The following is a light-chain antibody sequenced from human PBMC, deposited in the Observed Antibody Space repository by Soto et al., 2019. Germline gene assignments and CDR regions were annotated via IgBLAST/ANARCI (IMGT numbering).Light chain of an antibody. CDR2: AAS. V-gene: IGKV1-39*01. J-gene: IGKJ1*01. CDR3: QQSYNSPQT. Sequence: TQMTQSPSTLSASVGDSFSITCRASRDIGTWLAWFQQKPGRAPRLLIYAASSLQSGVPSRFSGSGSGTDFTLTISSLQPEDFATYSCQQSYNSPQTFGRGTKVHIK. CDR1: RDIGTW.